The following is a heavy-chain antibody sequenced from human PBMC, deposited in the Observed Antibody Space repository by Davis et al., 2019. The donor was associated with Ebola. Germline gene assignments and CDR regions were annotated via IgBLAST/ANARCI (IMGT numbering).Heavy chain of an antibody. J-gene: IGHJ6*03. D-gene: IGHD3-10*01. CDR2: ISYDGSNK. CDR3: ARVGVREYYYYYYYMDV. Sequence: PGGSLRLSCAASGFTFSSYAMHWVRQAPGKGLEWVAVISYDGSNKYYADSVKGRFTISRDNSKNTLYLQMNSLRAEDTAVYYCARVGVREYYYYYYYMDVWGKGTTVTVSS. V-gene: IGHV3-30-3*01. CDR1: GFTFSSYA.